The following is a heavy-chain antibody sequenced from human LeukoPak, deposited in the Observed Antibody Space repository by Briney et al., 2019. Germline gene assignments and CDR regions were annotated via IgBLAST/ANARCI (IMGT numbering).Heavy chain of an antibody. CDR2: INHSGST. D-gene: IGHD1-26*01. CDR1: GGSFSGYY. V-gene: IGHV4-34*01. Sequence: SETLSLTCAVYGGSFSGYYWSWIRQPPGKGLEWIGEINHSGSTNYNPSLKSRVTISVDTSKNQFSLRLTSVTAADTAVYYCASRSGSYYRAEYWGQGTLVTVSS. CDR3: ASRSGSYYRAEY. J-gene: IGHJ4*02.